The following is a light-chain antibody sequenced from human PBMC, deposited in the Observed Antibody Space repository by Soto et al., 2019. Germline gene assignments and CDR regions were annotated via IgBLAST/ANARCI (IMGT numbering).Light chain of an antibody. Sequence: QSALTQPASVSGSPGQSITISCTGTTSDIGSYNYVSWHQQHPGQAPRLMIYQVTHRASGVPDRFSASKSGNTASLTISGLQAGDEAHYYCSSYRSSSTYVFGTGTKLTVL. CDR1: TSDIGSYNY. V-gene: IGLV2-14*01. J-gene: IGLJ1*01. CDR3: SSYRSSSTYV. CDR2: QVT.